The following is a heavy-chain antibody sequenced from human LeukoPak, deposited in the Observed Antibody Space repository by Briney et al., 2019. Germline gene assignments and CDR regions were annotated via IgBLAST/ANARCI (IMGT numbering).Heavy chain of an antibody. CDR1: GGSISRTNW. D-gene: IGHD1-26*01. J-gene: IGHJ4*02. CDR2: ISLSGRT. V-gene: IGHV4-4*02. Sequence: SGTLSLTRDVSGGSISRTNWWSWVRQSPGQGLEWIGEISLSGRTNYNPSLQSRVTMSLDESKNQLSLDLASVTAADTAVYYCSRESGAFSPFGYWGQGTLVTVHS. CDR3: SRESGAFSPFGY.